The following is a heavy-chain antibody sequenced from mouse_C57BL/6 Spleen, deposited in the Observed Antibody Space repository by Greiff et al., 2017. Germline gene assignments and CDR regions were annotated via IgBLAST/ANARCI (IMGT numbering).Heavy chain of an antibody. Sequence: VQLQQSGAELVKPGASVKLSCKASGYTFTSYWMHWVKQRPGQGLEWIGYINPTSGYTKYNQKFKGKATLTADKSSSTAYMQLSSLTYEDSAVYYCARGGPYYSNSWFADWGQGTLVTVSA. CDR3: ARGGPYYSNSWFAD. J-gene: IGHJ3*01. V-gene: IGHV1-7*01. CDR2: INPTSGYT. D-gene: IGHD2-5*01. CDR1: GYTFTSYW.